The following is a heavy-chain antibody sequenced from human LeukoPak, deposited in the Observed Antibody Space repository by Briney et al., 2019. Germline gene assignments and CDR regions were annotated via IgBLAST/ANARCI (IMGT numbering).Heavy chain of an antibody. D-gene: IGHD3-22*01. Sequence: GGSLRLSCAASGFTFSSYSMNWVRQAPGKGLEWVSSISSSSSYIYYADSLKGRFTISRDNAKNSLYLQMNSLRAEDTAVYYCARTHYDSSGYYPGAFDIWGQGTMVTVSS. V-gene: IGHV3-21*01. CDR2: ISSSSSYI. CDR3: ARTHYDSSGYYPGAFDI. CDR1: GFTFSSYS. J-gene: IGHJ3*02.